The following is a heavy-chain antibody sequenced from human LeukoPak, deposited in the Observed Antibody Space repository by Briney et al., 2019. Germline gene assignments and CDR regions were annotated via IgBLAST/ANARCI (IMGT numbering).Heavy chain of an antibody. CDR2: INHSGST. CDR3: ASCRVVVAATLAEYGMDV. V-gene: IGHV4-34*01. D-gene: IGHD2-15*01. CDR1: GFTVSSNY. J-gene: IGHJ6*02. Sequence: PGGSLRLSCAASGFTVSSNYINWIRQPPGKGLEWIGEINHSGSTNYNPSLKSRVTISVDTSKNQFSLKLSSVTAADTAVYYCASCRVVVAATLAEYGMDVWGQGTTVTVSS.